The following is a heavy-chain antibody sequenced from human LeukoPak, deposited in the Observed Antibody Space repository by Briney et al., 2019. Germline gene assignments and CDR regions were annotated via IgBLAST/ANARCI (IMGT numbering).Heavy chain of an antibody. D-gene: IGHD5-12*01. CDR3: ARARGYSGYERGEGAFDI. CDR1: GYTFTSYG. J-gene: IGHJ3*02. V-gene: IGHV1-18*01. CDR2: ISAYNGNT. Sequence: GASVKVSCKASGYTFTSYGISWVRQAPGQGLEWMGWISAYNGNTNYAQKLQGRVTMTTDTSTSTAYMELRSLRSDDTAVYYCARARGYSGYERGEGAFDIWGQGTMVTVSS.